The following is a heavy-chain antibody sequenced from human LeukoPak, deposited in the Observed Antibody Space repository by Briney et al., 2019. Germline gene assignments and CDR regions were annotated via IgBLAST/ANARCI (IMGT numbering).Heavy chain of an antibody. CDR2: IKVKTHGGTT. Sequence: RASLRLSCAASGFTFSNAWMSWVRQAPGKGLEWVGRIKVKTHGGTTDYAAPVKGRFTISRDDSKNTLYLQMNSLKTEDTAVYYCTTGITMVRGVIHHIDYWGQGTLVTVS. J-gene: IGHJ4*02. D-gene: IGHD3-10*01. CDR3: TTGITMVRGVIHHIDY. V-gene: IGHV3-15*01. CDR1: GFTFSNAW.